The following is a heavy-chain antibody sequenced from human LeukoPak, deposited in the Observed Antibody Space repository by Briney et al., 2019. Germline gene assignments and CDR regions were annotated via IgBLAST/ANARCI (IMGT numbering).Heavy chain of an antibody. CDR2: MNPNSGNT. Sequence: ASVKVSCKASGYTFTSYGISWVRQATGQGLEWMGWMNPNSGNTGYAQKFQGRVTITRNTSISTAYMKLSSLRSEDTAVYYCARSKPIMSYMDVWGKGTTVTVSS. V-gene: IGHV1-8*03. CDR3: ARSKPIMSYMDV. J-gene: IGHJ6*03. CDR1: GYTFTSYG.